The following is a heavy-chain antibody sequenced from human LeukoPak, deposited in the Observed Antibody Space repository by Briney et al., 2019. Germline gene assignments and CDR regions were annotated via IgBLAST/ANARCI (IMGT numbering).Heavy chain of an antibody. D-gene: IGHD2-15*01. CDR2: IYYSGST. J-gene: IGHJ5*02. V-gene: IGHV4-59*01. CDR1: GGSISSYY. Sequence: SETLSLTCTVSGGSISSYYWSWIRQPPGKGLEWIGYIYYSGSTNYNPSLRSRVTISLDTSKNQLSLRLSSVTAADTAVYYCARDGAVGWFDPWGQGTLVTVSS. CDR3: ARDGAVGWFDP.